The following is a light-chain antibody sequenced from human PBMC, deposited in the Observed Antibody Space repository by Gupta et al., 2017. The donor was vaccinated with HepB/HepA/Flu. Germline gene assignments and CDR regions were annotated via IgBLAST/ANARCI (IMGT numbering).Light chain of an antibody. CDR1: QSVSSY. V-gene: IGKV3-11*01. J-gene: IGKJ2*01. CDR2: DAS. CDR3: QQRSNWPPLT. Sequence: DIVLPQSPATLSLSPGERATLSCRASQSVSSYLAWYQQKPGQAPRLLIYDASNRATGIPARFSGSGSGTDFTLTISSLEPEDFAVYYCQQRSNWPPLTFGQGTKLEIK.